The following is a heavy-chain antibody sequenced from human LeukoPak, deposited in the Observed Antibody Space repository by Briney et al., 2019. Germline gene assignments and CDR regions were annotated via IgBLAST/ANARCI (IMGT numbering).Heavy chain of an antibody. J-gene: IGHJ4*02. Sequence: GGSLRLSCAASGFTFSSYAMHWVRQAPGKGLEWVAVIPYDGSNKYYADSVKGRFTISRDNSKNTLYLQMNSLRAEDTAVYYCARQSGGHSSSWYSDYFDYWGQGTLVTVSS. CDR3: ARQSGGHSSSWYSDYFDY. V-gene: IGHV3-30-3*01. D-gene: IGHD6-13*01. CDR1: GFTFSSYA. CDR2: IPYDGSNK.